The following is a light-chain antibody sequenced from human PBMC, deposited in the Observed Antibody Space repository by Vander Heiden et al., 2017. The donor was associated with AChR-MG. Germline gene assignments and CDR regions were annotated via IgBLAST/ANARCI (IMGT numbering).Light chain of an antibody. CDR3: AAWDDSLNGHVV. V-gene: IGLV1-44*01. CDR1: SSNIGSNT. Sequence: QSVLTQQPSASGTPGQRVPISCSVSSSNIGSNTVNWYQQLPGTAPKLLIYSNNQRPSGVPDRFSGSKSGTSASLAISGLQSEDEADYYCAAWDDSLNGHVVFGGGTKLTVL. CDR2: SNN. J-gene: IGLJ2*01.